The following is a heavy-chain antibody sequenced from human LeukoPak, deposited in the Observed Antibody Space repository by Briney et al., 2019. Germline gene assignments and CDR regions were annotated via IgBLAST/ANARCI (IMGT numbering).Heavy chain of an antibody. CDR2: ISSSGNT. V-gene: IGHV4-61*02. CDR3: ARGAEYYAIWRGYAGYSDY. D-gene: IGHD3-3*01. CDR1: GDSISSGDYY. J-gene: IGHJ4*02. Sequence: SETLPLTCTVSGDSISSGDYYWSWIRQPAGKGLEWIGRISSSGNTNYNPSLRSRVTISLDRSKKKFSLKLTSVTAADTAVYFCARGAEYYAIWRGYAGYSDYWGQGISVTVSS.